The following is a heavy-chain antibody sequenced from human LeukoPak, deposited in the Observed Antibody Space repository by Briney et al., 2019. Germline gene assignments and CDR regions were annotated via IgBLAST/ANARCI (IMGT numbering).Heavy chain of an antibody. J-gene: IGHJ6*02. V-gene: IGHV1-18*01. CDR2: ISAYNGNT. Sequence: ASVTVSCKASGYTFTSYGISWVRQAPGQGLEWMGWISAYNGNTNYAQKLQGRVTMTTDTSTSTAYMELRSLRSDDTAVYYCAVNFWSGYYPYYYGMDVWGQGTTVAVSS. CDR1: GYTFTSYG. CDR3: AVNFWSGYYPYYYGMDV. D-gene: IGHD3-3*01.